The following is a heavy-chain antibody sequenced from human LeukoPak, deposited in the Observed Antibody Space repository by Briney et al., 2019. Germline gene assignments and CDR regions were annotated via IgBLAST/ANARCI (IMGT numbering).Heavy chain of an antibody. Sequence: ASVKVSCKASGGTFSSYAISWVRQAPGQGLEWMGGIIPIFGTANYAQKFQGRVTITTDESTSTAYMELSSLRSEDTAVYYCAREFVYYYGSSGYPSLDYWGQGTLVTVSS. D-gene: IGHD3-22*01. CDR3: AREFVYYYGSSGYPSLDY. CDR1: GGTFSSYA. J-gene: IGHJ4*02. CDR2: IIPIFGTA. V-gene: IGHV1-69*05.